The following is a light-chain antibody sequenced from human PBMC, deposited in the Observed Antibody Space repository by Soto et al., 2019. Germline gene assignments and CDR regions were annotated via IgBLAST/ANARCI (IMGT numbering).Light chain of an antibody. CDR2: DVS. CDR1: QSLVYSDGNTY. J-gene: IGKJ2*01. CDR3: RHGTRWPSRFT. Sequence: DVVMTQSPLSLPVTLGQPASISCRSNQSLVYSDGNTYLNWFQKRQGQSPRRPIYDVSSRASGVPARFSGSGSGTGFPLKINGVEVDDVGIYYCRHGTRWPSRFTFGQGTRLEIK. V-gene: IGKV2-30*01.